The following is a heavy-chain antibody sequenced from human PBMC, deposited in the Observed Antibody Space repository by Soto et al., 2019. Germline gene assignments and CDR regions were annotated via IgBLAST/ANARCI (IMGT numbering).Heavy chain of an antibody. CDR2: FYHSGNS. D-gene: IGHD5-18*01. V-gene: IGHV4-59*01. J-gene: IGHJ6*02. Sequence: ETLSLTCSVSGGSIRSYYWSWIRQSPEKGLEWIGYFYHSGNSNYNPSLKSRVTISVDTSKNQLSLGLRSVTAADTAVYFCARISSVDPYGYVNGGLDVWGQGTTVTVSS. CDR1: GGSIRSYY. CDR3: ARISSVDPYGYVNGGLDV.